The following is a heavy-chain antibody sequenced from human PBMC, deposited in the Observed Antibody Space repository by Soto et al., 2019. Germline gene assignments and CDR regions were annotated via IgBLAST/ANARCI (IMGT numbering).Heavy chain of an antibody. D-gene: IGHD1-26*01. Sequence: GGSLRLSCAASGFTVSSNYMSWVRQAPGEGLEWVSVIYSGSSTYYADSVKGRFTISRHNSKNTLYLQMNSLRVDDTAVYYCARDFIVGAPDYFDYWGQGTLVTVSS. J-gene: IGHJ4*02. V-gene: IGHV3-53*04. CDR1: GFTVSSNY. CDR2: IYSGSST. CDR3: ARDFIVGAPDYFDY.